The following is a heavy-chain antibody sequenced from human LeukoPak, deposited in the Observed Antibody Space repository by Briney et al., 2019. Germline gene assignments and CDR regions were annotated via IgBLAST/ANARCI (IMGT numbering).Heavy chain of an antibody. J-gene: IGHJ4*02. CDR1: GGSFSGYY. CDR3: ARTHFSVWGSYRYFDY. D-gene: IGHD3-16*02. Sequence: SETLSLTCAVYGGSFSGYYWGWIRQPPGKGLEWIGEINHSGSTNYNPSLKSRVTISVDTSKNQFSLKLSSVTAADTAVYYCARTHFSVWGSYRYFDYWGQGTLVTVSS. V-gene: IGHV4-34*01. CDR2: INHSGST.